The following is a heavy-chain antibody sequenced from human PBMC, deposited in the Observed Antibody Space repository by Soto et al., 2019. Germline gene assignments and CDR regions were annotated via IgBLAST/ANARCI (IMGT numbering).Heavy chain of an antibody. J-gene: IGHJ4*02. CDR3: ARVGVEMATTDDY. Sequence: QVQLVESGGGVVQPGRSLRLSCAASGFTFSSYAMHWVRQAPGKGLEWVAVISYDGSNKYYADSVKGRFTISRDNSKNTLYLQMNSLRAEDTAVYYCARVGVEMATTDDYWGQGTLVTVSS. CDR1: GFTFSSYA. V-gene: IGHV3-30-3*01. D-gene: IGHD1-1*01. CDR2: ISYDGSNK.